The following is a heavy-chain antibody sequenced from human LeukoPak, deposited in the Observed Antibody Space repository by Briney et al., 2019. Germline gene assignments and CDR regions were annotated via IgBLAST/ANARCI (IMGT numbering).Heavy chain of an antibody. CDR3: VKETGSTVGSTDFDF. CDR2: LYIGGNT. J-gene: IGHJ4*02. CDR1: GLTVNNNY. Sequence: GGSLRLSCAASGLTVNNNYMNWVRQAPGKGLEWVSALYIGGNTYYADSVRGRFTISRDNSKDTLYLQMNSLRAEDTAVYYCVKETGSTVGSTDFDFWGQGTLVTVSS. V-gene: IGHV3-53*01. D-gene: IGHD4-17*01.